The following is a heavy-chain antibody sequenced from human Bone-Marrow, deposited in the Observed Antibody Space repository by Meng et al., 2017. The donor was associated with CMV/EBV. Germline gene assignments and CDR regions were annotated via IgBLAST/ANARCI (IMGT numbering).Heavy chain of an antibody. CDR1: GFTFSSYG. CDR2: IRYDGSNK. V-gene: IGHV3-30*02. CDR3: AKDKSPYSSSGIDY. Sequence: GESLKISCAASGFTFSSYGMHWVRQAPGKGLEWVAFIRYDGSNKYYADSVKGRFTISRDNSKNTLYLQMNSLRAEDTAVYYCAKDKSPYSSSGIDYWGQGTLFTVSS. D-gene: IGHD6-6*01. J-gene: IGHJ4*02.